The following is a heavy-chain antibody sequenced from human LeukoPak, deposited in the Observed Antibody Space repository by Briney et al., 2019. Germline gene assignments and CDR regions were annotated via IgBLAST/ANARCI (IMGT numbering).Heavy chain of an antibody. CDR3: ARRYYYASGSTHAFDI. CDR1: GYSFTFYW. Sequence: GESLKISCKGSGYSFTFYWIAWVRQMPGKGLEWMGIIHPGDSETRYSPSFQGQVTISADKSISTAYPQWSSLKASDTAMYYCARRYYYASGSTHAFDIWGQGTVVTVSS. CDR2: IHPGDSET. V-gene: IGHV5-51*01. J-gene: IGHJ3*02. D-gene: IGHD3-10*01.